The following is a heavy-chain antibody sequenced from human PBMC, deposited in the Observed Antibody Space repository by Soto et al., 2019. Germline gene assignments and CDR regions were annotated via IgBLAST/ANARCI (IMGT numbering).Heavy chain of an antibody. CDR2: ISSTSRYT. V-gene: IGHV3-21*04. CDR1: GFTFSSYS. D-gene: IGHD3-3*01. CDR3: AKGPIFGVENIYDY. Sequence: PGGSLRLSCAASGFTFSSYSMNWVRQAPGKGLEWVSSISSTSRYTYDADSVKGRFTISRDNSENTLYLQMNNLRAEDTALYYCAKGPIFGVENIYDYWGQGTLVTVSS. J-gene: IGHJ4*02.